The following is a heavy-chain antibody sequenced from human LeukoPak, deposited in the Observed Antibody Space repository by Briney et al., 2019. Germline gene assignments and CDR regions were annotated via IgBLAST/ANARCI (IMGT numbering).Heavy chain of an antibody. Sequence: SVKVSCKASGGTFSSYAISWVRQAPGQGLEWMGGIIPIFGTANYAQKFQGRVTITADESTSTAYMELSSLRSEDTAVYYCARGTDDYSPKDPNDYSNYGQRDYYYYYMDVWGKGTTVTVSS. CDR1: GGTFSSYA. CDR3: ARGTDDYSPKDPNDYSNYGQRDYYYYYMDV. CDR2: IIPIFGTA. D-gene: IGHD4-11*01. J-gene: IGHJ6*03. V-gene: IGHV1-69*13.